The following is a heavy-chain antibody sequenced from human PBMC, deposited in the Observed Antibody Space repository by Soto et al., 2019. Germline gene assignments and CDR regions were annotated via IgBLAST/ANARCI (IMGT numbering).Heavy chain of an antibody. CDR2: IANYSGKI. D-gene: IGHD4-17*01. CDR3: VRDWGSTVTDVLGF. V-gene: IGHV1-18*01. CDR1: GYPFTSYG. J-gene: IGHJ4*02. Sequence: QVQLVQSGTEMKKPGASXRVSCEISGYPFTSYGXXXXRQVPGQGLXWMGRIANYSGKISYSKRFQDRVTMTRDTSANIVYMELTSLRSDDNAIYYCVRDWGSTVTDVLGFWGQGTLVTVSP.